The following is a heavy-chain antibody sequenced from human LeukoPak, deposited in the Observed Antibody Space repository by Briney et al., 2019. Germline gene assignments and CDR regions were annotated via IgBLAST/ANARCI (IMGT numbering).Heavy chain of an antibody. Sequence: GGSLRLSCAASGFMFSNYAMSWVRQAPGKGLERVSGITASGGDTFSADSVKGRFTISRDNSKNTLYLQMNSLRAEDTAVYYCAKSLPEPYYDFWSGYYTLEYFQHWGQGTLVTVSS. CDR2: ITASGGDT. J-gene: IGHJ1*01. CDR1: GFMFSNYA. D-gene: IGHD3-3*01. V-gene: IGHV3-23*01. CDR3: AKSLPEPYYDFWSGYYTLEYFQH.